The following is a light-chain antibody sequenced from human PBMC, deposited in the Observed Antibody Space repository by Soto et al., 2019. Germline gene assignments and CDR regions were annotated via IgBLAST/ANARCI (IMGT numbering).Light chain of an antibody. Sequence: QSVLTQPPSASGTPGQRVTISCSGSSSNVDSNTVSWYQQLPGTAPKVLIYSDDQRPSGVPDRFSGSRSGSSASLAISGLQSGDEADYYCCSYAGGSTYVFGFGTKLTVL. CDR3: CSYAGGSTYV. CDR2: SDD. J-gene: IGLJ1*01. V-gene: IGLV1-44*01. CDR1: SSNVDSNT.